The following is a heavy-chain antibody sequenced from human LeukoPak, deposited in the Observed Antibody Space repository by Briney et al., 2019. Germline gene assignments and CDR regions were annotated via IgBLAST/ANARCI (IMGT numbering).Heavy chain of an antibody. CDR2: IIPIFGTA. D-gene: IGHD3-10*01. Sequence: SVKLSCKASGGTFSSYAISWVRQAPGQGLEWMGGIIPIFGTANYAQKFQGRVTITTDESTSTAYMELSSLRSEDTAVYYCASPYYYGSGSWGLDYWGQGTLVTVSS. J-gene: IGHJ4*02. CDR1: GGTFSSYA. CDR3: ASPYYYGSGSWGLDY. V-gene: IGHV1-69*05.